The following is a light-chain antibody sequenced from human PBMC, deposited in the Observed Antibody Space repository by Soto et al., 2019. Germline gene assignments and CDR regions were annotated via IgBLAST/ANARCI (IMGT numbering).Light chain of an antibody. J-gene: IGLJ1*01. CDR2: EVS. V-gene: IGLV2-8*01. CDR3: CSYGGGNNFYV. CDR1: SSDIGTYDY. Sequence: QSALTQPPSASGSPGQSVTISCTGTSSDIGTYDYVSWYQHLPDKAPKLIIYEVSKRPSGVPDRCSGYKSGNTASLTVSGLQAEDEGDYYCCSYGGGNNFYVFGTGTKVTVL.